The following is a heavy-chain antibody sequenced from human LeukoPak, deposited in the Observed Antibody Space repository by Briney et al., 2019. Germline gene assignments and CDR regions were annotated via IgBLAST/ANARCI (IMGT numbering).Heavy chain of an antibody. J-gene: IGHJ4*02. Sequence: GGSLRPSCAAPGFTFSSYGMPWVRQAPGKGLEWVAVISFDGSNKYYADSVKGRFTISRDNSKNTLYLQMNSLRAEDTAVYYCAKDRTNYGDYVAVFDYWGQGTLVTVSS. D-gene: IGHD4-17*01. CDR2: ISFDGSNK. CDR1: GFTFSSYG. V-gene: IGHV3-30*18. CDR3: AKDRTNYGDYVAVFDY.